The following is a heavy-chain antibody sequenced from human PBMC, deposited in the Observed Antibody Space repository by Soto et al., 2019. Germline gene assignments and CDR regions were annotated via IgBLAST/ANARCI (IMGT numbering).Heavy chain of an antibody. Sequence: GGSLRLSCAASGFTFSSYGMHWVRQAPGKGLEWVAVISYDGSNKYYADSVKGRFTISRDNSKNTLYLQMNSLRAEDTAVYYCARISTYYYDSSGYFNGMDVWGQGTTVTVSS. D-gene: IGHD3-22*01. CDR2: ISYDGSNK. J-gene: IGHJ6*02. CDR1: GFTFSSYG. CDR3: ARISTYYYDSSGYFNGMDV. V-gene: IGHV3-30*03.